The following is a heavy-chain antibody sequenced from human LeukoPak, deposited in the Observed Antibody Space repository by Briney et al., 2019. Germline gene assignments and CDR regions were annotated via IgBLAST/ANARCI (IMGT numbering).Heavy chain of an antibody. D-gene: IGHD3-22*01. CDR1: GGSISSYY. Sequence: SEALSLTCTVSGGSISSYYWSWIRQPPGEGLEWIGFIYYSGTTNYNPSLKSRVTISVDTSKNQFSLKLTSVTAADTAVYYCARGNYDTSGYWLDSFDIWGQGTMVTVSS. J-gene: IGHJ3*02. CDR3: ARGNYDTSGYWLDSFDI. CDR2: IYYSGTT. V-gene: IGHV4-59*01.